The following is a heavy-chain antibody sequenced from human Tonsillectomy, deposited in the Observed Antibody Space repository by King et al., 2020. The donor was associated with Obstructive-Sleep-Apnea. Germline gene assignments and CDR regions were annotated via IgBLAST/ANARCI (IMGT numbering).Heavy chain of an antibody. CDR2: IKQDGSEK. CDR1: GFTFSSYW. D-gene: IGHD6-6*01. J-gene: IGHJ4*02. Sequence: VQLVESGGGLVQPGGSLRLSCAASGFTFSSYWMSWVRQAPGKGLEWVANIKQDGSEKYYVDSVKGRFTISRDNAKNSLYLQMNSLRAEDTAVYYCARDLEYSSSEYFDYWGQGTLVTVSS. CDR3: ARDLEYSSSEYFDY. V-gene: IGHV3-7*03.